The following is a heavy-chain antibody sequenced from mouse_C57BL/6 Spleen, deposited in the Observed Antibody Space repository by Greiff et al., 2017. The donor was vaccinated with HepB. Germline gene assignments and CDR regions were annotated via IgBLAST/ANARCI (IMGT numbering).Heavy chain of an antibody. CDR2: IDPSDSYT. CDR1: GYTFTSYW. J-gene: IGHJ2*01. Sequence: VKLQESGAELVKPGASVKLSCKASGYTFTSYWMQWVKQRPGQGLEWIGEIDPSDSYTNYNQKFKGKATLTVDTSSSTAYMQLSSLTSEDSAVYYCARSITSFDYWGQGTTLTVSS. V-gene: IGHV1-50*01. CDR3: ARSITSFDY. D-gene: IGHD1-2*01.